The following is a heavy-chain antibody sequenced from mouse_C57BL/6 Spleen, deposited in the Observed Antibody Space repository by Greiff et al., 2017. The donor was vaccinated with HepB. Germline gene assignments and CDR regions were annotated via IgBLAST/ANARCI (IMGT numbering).Heavy chain of an antibody. J-gene: IGHJ4*01. D-gene: IGHD1-1*01. Sequence: VQLKQSGGGLVKPGGSLKLSCAASGFTFSSYAMSWVRQTPEKRLEWVATISDGGSYTYYPDNVKGRFTISRDNAKNNLYLQMSHLKSEDTAMYYCARAPVDYWGQGTSVTVSS. CDR3: ARAPVDY. V-gene: IGHV5-4*01. CDR1: GFTFSSYA. CDR2: ISDGGSYT.